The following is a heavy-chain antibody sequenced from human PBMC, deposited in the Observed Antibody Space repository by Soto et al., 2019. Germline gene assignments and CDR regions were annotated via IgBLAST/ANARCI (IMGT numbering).Heavy chain of an antibody. Sequence: ASVKVSCKASGYTFTSYGISWVRQAPGQGLEWMGWISAYNGNTNYAQKLQGRVTMTTDTTTSTAYMELRSLISDDTAVYYCATSKKKLDLDYWGQGTLVTVSS. CDR2: ISAYNGNT. J-gene: IGHJ4*02. V-gene: IGHV1-18*01. CDR3: ATSKKKLDLDY. D-gene: IGHD1-1*01. CDR1: GYTFTSYG.